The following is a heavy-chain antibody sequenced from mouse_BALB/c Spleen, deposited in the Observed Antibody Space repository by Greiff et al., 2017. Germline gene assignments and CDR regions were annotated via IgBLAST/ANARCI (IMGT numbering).Heavy chain of an antibody. Sequence: EVQGVESGGGLVQPKGSLKLSCAASGFTFNTYAMNWVRQAPGTGLEWVARIRSKSNNYATYYADSVKDRFTISRDDSQSMLYLQMNNLKTEDTAMYYCVRDYRYGYYYAMDYWGQGTSVTVAS. CDR2: IRSKSNNYAT. CDR1: GFTFNTYA. D-gene: IGHD2-14*01. V-gene: IGHV10-1*02. J-gene: IGHJ4*01. CDR3: VRDYRYGYYYAMDY.